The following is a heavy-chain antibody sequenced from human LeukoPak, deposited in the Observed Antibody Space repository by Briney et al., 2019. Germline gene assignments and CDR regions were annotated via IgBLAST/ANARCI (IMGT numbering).Heavy chain of an antibody. CDR1: GFTVSSNY. CDR3: ARSGFGVLYYYGMDV. Sequence: GGSLRLSCAASGFTVSSNYMSWVRQASGKGLEWVSIIYSGDSTYYADSVKGRFTISRDNSKNTLWLQMNSLRAEDTAVYYCARSGFGVLYYYGMDVWGQGTTVTVSS. CDR2: IYSGDST. D-gene: IGHD3-10*01. V-gene: IGHV3-66*01. J-gene: IGHJ6*02.